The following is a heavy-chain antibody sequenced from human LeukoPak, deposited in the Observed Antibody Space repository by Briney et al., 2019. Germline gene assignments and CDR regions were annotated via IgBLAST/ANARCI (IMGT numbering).Heavy chain of an antibody. D-gene: IGHD3-3*01. V-gene: IGHV3-23*01. CDR2: IIGNGADI. J-gene: IGHJ4*02. Sequence: GGSLRLSCTASGFTFGGCAMNWVRQAPGKGLEWVSVIIGNGADINYADSVKGRFTISRDNSKNTLYLQMNNLRVEDTAVYYCAKDRIPDGFYSIDNWGQGALVIVSS. CDR3: AKDRIPDGFYSIDN. CDR1: GFTFGGCA.